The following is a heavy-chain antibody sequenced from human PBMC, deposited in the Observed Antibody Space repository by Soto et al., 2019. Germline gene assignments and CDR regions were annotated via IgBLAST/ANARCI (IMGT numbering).Heavy chain of an antibody. Sequence: QVQLQESGPGLVKPSETVSLICTVSGDSISGYFWSWIRQPAGKGLEWIGRSYSSGNANYKPSLKSRVTMSVDMSKNQFSLKVTSVTAADTAMYYCARGDVFDLWGQGTKVTVSS. CDR2: SYSSGNA. CDR3: ARGDVFDL. CDR1: GDSISGYF. J-gene: IGHJ3*01. V-gene: IGHV4-4*07.